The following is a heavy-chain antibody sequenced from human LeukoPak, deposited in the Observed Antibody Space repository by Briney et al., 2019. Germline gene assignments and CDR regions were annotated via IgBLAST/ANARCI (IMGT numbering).Heavy chain of an antibody. Sequence: ASVKVSCKASGYTFTGYYMHWVRQAPGQGLEWLGWINPNGGATKYAQKFQGRVTMTRDTSISTAYMELSGLRSDDTAVYYCARDMSAHTRFIAVAGGLAYWGQGTLVTVSS. CDR3: ARDMSAHTRFIAVAGGLAY. J-gene: IGHJ4*02. V-gene: IGHV1-2*02. CDR2: INPNGGAT. CDR1: GYTFTGYY. D-gene: IGHD6-19*01.